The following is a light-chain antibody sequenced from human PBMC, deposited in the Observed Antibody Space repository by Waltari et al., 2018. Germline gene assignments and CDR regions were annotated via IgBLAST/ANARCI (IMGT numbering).Light chain of an antibody. J-gene: IGKJ4*01. Sequence: EIVLTQSPATLSLSPGERATLSCRASQSVSSYFAWYQQKPAQAPRLLIYDASNRATGIPARFSGSGSGTDFTLTISSLEPEDFAVYYCQQRSNWPLTFGGGTKVEIK. CDR1: QSVSSY. CDR3: QQRSNWPLT. V-gene: IGKV3-11*01. CDR2: DAS.